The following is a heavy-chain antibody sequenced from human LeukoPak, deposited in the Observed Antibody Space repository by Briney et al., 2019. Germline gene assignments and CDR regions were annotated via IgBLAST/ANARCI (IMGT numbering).Heavy chain of an antibody. CDR3: ANKPAGFDP. J-gene: IGHJ5*02. Sequence: GGSLRLSCAASGFTFSNSAMAWVHQAPGKGLEWVSSITGSGDYTYYADFVKGRFTISRDNSKNTLYLQMNSLRADDTALYYCANKPAGFDPWGQGTLVTVSS. V-gene: IGHV3-23*01. CDR1: GFTFSNSA. D-gene: IGHD1-14*01. CDR2: ITGSGDYT.